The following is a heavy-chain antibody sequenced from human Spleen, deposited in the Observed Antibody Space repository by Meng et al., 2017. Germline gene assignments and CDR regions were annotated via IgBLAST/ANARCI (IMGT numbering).Heavy chain of an antibody. Sequence: VRLQQWAEGLLNPSGTLSLTCAVFGGSLSGYYCNWFRQPPGKGLEWIGGSDHFGNTIYNPSLKGRLTISVDTSKNQISLRLTSVIAADTAVYYCVYFWSGYFTSGQGTLVTVSS. CDR1: GGSLSGYY. J-gene: IGHJ5*02. CDR3: VYFWSGYFT. D-gene: IGHD3-3*01. CDR2: SDHFGNT. V-gene: IGHV4-34*01.